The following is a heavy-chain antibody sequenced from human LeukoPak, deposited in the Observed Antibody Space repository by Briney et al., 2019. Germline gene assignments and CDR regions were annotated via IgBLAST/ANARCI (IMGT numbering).Heavy chain of an antibody. J-gene: IGHJ4*02. CDR1: GFTFSSYW. D-gene: IGHD3-16*01. Sequence: GGSQRLSCAASGFTFSSYWIHWVRQAPGKGLVWVSHINSDGSSATYADSVKGRLTISRDNAKNTVYLEMNSLRAEDTAVYYCARGGVDCFDYWGQGAVLTLFS. CDR2: INSDGSSA. CDR3: ARGGVDCFDY. V-gene: IGHV3-74*01.